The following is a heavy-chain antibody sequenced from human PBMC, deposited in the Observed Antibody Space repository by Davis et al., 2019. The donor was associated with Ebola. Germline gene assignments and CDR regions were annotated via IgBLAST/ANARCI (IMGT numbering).Heavy chain of an antibody. Sequence: GESLKISCVASGFTFSSYSMSWVRQAPGKGLEWVSAISGSGGSTYYADSVKGRFTTSRDNAKNTLYLQMNSLRAEDTAVYYCAKDPRVVVVPAAWGQGTLVTVSS. V-gene: IGHV3-23*01. J-gene: IGHJ4*02. CDR2: ISGSGGST. CDR1: GFTFSSYS. D-gene: IGHD2-2*01. CDR3: AKDPRVVVVPAA.